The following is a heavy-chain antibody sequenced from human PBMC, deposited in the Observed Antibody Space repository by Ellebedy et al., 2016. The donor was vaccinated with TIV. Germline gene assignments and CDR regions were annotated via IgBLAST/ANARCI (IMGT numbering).Heavy chain of an antibody. CDR2: ISNSGSTI. CDR1: GFTFSDYY. D-gene: IGHD2-2*01. J-gene: IGHJ5*02. CDR3: ARDARFIDQQHNWFDP. V-gene: IGHV3-11*01. Sequence: GGSLRISCAASGFTFSDYYMIWIRQAPGKGLEWVSYISNSGSTIYYADSVKGRFTISRDNAKNSLSLLMNSLRAEDTAVYYCARDARFIDQQHNWFDPWGQGTLVTVSS.